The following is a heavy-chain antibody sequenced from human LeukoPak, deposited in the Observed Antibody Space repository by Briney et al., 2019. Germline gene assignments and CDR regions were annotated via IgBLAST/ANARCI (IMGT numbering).Heavy chain of an antibody. V-gene: IGHV4-39*01. CDR3: ARVGYYPDYYMDV. CDR2: IYYSGST. Sequence: SETLSLTCSVSGDSISTSSYYWGWIRQPPGKGLEWIGSIYYSGSTYYNPSLKSRVTISVDTSKNQFSLKLSSVTAADTAVYFCARVGYYPDYYMDVWGKGTTVTVSS. J-gene: IGHJ6*03. CDR1: GDSISTSSYY. D-gene: IGHD2-21*01.